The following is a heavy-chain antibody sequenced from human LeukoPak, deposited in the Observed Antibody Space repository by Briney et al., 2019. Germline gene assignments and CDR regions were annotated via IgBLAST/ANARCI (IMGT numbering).Heavy chain of an antibody. Sequence: SETLSLTCAVSGGSVSGYYWTWVRQPLGKGLEWIGEISHTGGANYNPSLKSRVTIGLDTSKKQLSLKLESVTAADTALYYCAREDYGTGSYYRGDAFDIWGHGTMVTVSS. CDR3: AREDYGTGSYYRGDAFDI. CDR1: GGSVSGYY. J-gene: IGHJ3*02. D-gene: IGHD3-10*01. V-gene: IGHV4-34*01. CDR2: ISHTGGA.